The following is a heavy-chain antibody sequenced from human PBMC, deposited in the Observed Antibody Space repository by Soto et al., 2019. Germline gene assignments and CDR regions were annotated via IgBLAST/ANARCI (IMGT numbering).Heavy chain of an antibody. J-gene: IGHJ6*02. CDR2: IIPIFGTA. V-gene: IGHV1-69*13. D-gene: IGHD2-2*01. CDR1: GVTFSSYA. Sequence: ASLKVSCKASGVTFSSYAISWVRQAPGQGLEWMGGIIPIFGTANYAQKFQGRVTITADESTSTAYMELSSLRSEDTAVYYCAVPAARGGMDVWGQGTTVPVSS. CDR3: AVPAARGGMDV.